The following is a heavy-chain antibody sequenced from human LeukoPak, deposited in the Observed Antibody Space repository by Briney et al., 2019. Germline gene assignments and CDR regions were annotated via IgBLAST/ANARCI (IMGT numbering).Heavy chain of an antibody. J-gene: IGHJ4*02. Sequence: SETLSLTCAVYGGSFSGYYWGWIRQPPGKGLEWIGNIYHSGRTHYNPSLKSRVTIFVDTSKNQFSLKLSSVTATDGAVYYCARHLTSEYSSGWYYVDYWGQGTLVTVSS. CDR3: ARHLTSEYSSGWYYVDY. CDR2: IYHSGRT. CDR1: GGSFSGYY. V-gene: IGHV4-34*01. D-gene: IGHD6-19*01.